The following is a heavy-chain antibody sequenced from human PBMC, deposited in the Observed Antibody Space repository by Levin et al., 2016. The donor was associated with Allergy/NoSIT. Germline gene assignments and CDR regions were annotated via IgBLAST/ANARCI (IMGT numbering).Heavy chain of an antibody. CDR3: ARHAMCGGYCSSTEYYYYMDV. CDR2: IYPGDSDT. D-gene: IGHD2-2*01. J-gene: IGHJ6*03. Sequence: GESLKISCKGSGFTFSSYWIGWVRQMPGKGLERMGIIYPGDSDTRYSPSFQGQVTISADKSISTAYLQWSSLKASDTAMYYCARHAMCGGYCSSTEYYYYMDVWGKGTTVTVSS. V-gene: IGHV5-51*01. CDR1: GFTFSSYW.